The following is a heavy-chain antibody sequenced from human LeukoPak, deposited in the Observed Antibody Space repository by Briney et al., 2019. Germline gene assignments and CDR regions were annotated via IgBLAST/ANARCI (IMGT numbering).Heavy chain of an antibody. V-gene: IGHV3-9*01. Sequence: GRSLRLSCAASGFTFDDYAMHWVRQAPGKGLEWVSGISWNSGSIGYADSVKGRFTISRDNAKNSLYLQMNSLRAEDTAVYYCAKDLSGYSYGSYYYYYMDVWGKGTTVTVSS. J-gene: IGHJ6*03. D-gene: IGHD5-18*01. CDR3: AKDLSGYSYGSYYYYYMDV. CDR1: GFTFDDYA. CDR2: ISWNSGSI.